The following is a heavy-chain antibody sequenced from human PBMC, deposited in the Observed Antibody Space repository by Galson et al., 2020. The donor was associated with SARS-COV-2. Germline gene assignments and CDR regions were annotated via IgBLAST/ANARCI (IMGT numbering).Heavy chain of an antibody. V-gene: IGHV4-4*02. D-gene: IGHD5-18*01. Sequence: SETLSLTCAVSGVTISSSNWCSWVRQPPGKRQGWTEVLYHSGTTTYNPSLKRRATTAVDNAKNQFPLKLSSGTAADTAVYYCAGDRLRGLGYGGAVDIGGKGRMVTFSS. CDR3: AGDRLRGLGYGGAVDI. CDR2: LYHSGTT. CDR1: GVTISSSNW. J-gene: IGHJ3*02.